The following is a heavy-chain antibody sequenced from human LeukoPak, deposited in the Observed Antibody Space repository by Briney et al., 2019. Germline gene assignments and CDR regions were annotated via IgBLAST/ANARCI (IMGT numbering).Heavy chain of an antibody. CDR1: GGSISIYY. CDR3: AREPGFDSSGYLNWFDP. J-gene: IGHJ5*02. CDR2: ISYSGST. V-gene: IGHV4-59*01. Sequence: SETLSLTCTVSGGSISIYYWSWIQQRPGKGLEWVACISYSGSTKYNPSLKSRVTISVDTSKNQLSLKLSSVTAADTAVYYCAREPGFDSSGYLNWFDPWGQGTLVTVSS. D-gene: IGHD3-22*01.